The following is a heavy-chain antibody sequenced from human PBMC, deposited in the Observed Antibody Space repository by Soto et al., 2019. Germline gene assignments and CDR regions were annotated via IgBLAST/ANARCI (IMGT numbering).Heavy chain of an antibody. J-gene: IGHJ4*02. Sequence: ASVKVSCKASGYTFTGYYMHWVRQAPGQGLEWMGWINPNSGGTNYAQKFQGRVTMTRDTSISTAYMELSRLRSDDTAVYYCARSSLIAVAGSDFDYWGQGTLVTVS. V-gene: IGHV1-2*02. CDR2: INPNSGGT. D-gene: IGHD6-19*01. CDR1: GYTFTGYY. CDR3: ARSSLIAVAGSDFDY.